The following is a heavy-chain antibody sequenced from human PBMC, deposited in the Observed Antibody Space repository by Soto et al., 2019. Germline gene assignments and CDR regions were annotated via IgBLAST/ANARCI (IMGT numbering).Heavy chain of an antibody. V-gene: IGHV4-31*03. CDR2: IYDNGNT. CDR3: ARARLRAVYAFDF. J-gene: IGHJ3*01. CDR1: GVSITSGAYY. D-gene: IGHD4-17*01. Sequence: TLSLSCTLSGVSITSGAYYWAWVGQHPGKGLEWIGYIYDNGNTYFSPSLNSRLTISIDTSKNQFSLKLSPVTAADTAMYYCARARLRAVYAFDFWGQGTMVTVSS.